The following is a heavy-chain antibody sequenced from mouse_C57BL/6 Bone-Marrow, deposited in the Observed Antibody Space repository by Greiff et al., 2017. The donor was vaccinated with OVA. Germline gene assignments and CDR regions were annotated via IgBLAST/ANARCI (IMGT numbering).Heavy chain of an antibody. CDR2: INPSNGGT. J-gene: IGHJ2*01. Sequence: VQLQQPGTELVKPGASVKLSCKASGYTFTSYWMHWVKQRPGQGLEWIGNINPSNGGTNYNDKFKSKATLTVDKSSSTAYMHLSSLTSEDSAVYYCATLGRGSYFDYWGQGTTLTVSS. CDR1: GYTFTSYW. CDR3: ATLGRGSYFDY. V-gene: IGHV1-53*01. D-gene: IGHD4-1*01.